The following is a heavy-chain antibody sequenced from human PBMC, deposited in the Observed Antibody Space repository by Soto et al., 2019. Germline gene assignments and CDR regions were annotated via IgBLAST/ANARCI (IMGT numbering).Heavy chain of an antibody. J-gene: IGHJ4*02. CDR3: ARARATIAAAAIFAC. Sequence: ASETLSLTCAGSGGSISTSNWWGWVRQPPGKGLEWIGEVYRTGSTNYNPSLESRLTISVDKSKNQFSLKLTSVTAADTAVYYCARARATIAAAAIFACWGQGTLVPVSS. V-gene: IGHV4-4*02. CDR2: VYRTGST. D-gene: IGHD6-13*01. CDR1: GGSISTSNW.